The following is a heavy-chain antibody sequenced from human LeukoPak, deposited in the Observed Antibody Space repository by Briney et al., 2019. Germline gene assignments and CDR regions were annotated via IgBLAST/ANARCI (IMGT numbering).Heavy chain of an antibody. CDR1: GFTFSSCG. V-gene: IGHV3-33*01. J-gene: IGHJ4*02. CDR2: IWYDVSNK. Sequence: PGGSLRLSCAASGFTFSSCGMHWVREAPGKGLEWVAVIWYDVSNKYYADSVKGRFTISRDNSKNTLYLQMNSLRAEDTAVYYCARDTGYDFWSGYYHYYFDYWGQGTLVTVSS. D-gene: IGHD3-3*01. CDR3: ARDTGYDFWSGYYHYYFDY.